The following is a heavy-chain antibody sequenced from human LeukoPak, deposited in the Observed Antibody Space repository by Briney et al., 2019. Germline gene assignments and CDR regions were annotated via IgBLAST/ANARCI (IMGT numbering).Heavy chain of an antibody. CDR3: AAPGTTYYDILTGYYFDY. CDR1: GDSISSGDYY. CDR2: ISSSGST. D-gene: IGHD3-9*01. Sequence: SETLSLTCTVSGDSISSGDYYWSWIRQPGGKGLEWIGRISSSGSTNCNPSLKSRVTISVDTSKNQFSLKLSSVTAADTAVYYCAAPGTTYYDILTGYYFDYWGQGTLVTVSS. V-gene: IGHV4-61*02. J-gene: IGHJ4*02.